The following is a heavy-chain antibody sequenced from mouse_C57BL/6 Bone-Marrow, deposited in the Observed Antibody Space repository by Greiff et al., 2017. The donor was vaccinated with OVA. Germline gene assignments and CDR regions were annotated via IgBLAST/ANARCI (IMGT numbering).Heavy chain of an antibody. Sequence: EVKLQESGPGLVKPSQSLSLTCSVTGYSITSGYYWNWIRQFPGNKLEWMGYISYDGSNNYNPSLKNRISITRDTSKNQFFLKLNSVTTEDTATYYCAREGDYGNYVAYWGQGTLVTVSA. CDR3: AREGDYGNYVAY. CDR2: ISYDGSN. D-gene: IGHD2-1*01. V-gene: IGHV3-6*01. CDR1: GYSITSGYY. J-gene: IGHJ3*01.